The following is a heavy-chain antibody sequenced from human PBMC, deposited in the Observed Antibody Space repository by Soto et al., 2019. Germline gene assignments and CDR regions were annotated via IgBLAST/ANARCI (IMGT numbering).Heavy chain of an antibody. Sequence: QVQLVQSGVEVKKPGASVKVSCKASGYTFTSYGISWVRQAPGQGLEWMGWISTSNGDAGYAQKLQGRVTMTTDTSTSTSYMELRSRRSDGTAVYYCARDLAYRRDYWGQGTLVTVSS. CDR2: ISTSNGDA. CDR1: GYTFTSYG. J-gene: IGHJ4*02. CDR3: ARDLAYRRDY. V-gene: IGHV1-18*01. D-gene: IGHD4-4*01.